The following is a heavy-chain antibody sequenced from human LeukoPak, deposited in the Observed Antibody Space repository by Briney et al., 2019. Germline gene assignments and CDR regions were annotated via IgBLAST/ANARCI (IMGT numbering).Heavy chain of an antibody. V-gene: IGHV1-69*01. CDR1: GGTFSSYA. CDR3: ARDRDSSSWYDAFDI. Sequence: GASVKLSCTASGGTFSSYAISWVRQAPGQGLEWMGGIIPIFGTANYAQTFQGRVTITADESTSTAYMELSSLRSEDTAVYYCARDRDSSSWYDAFDIWVQETMVTVSS. J-gene: IGHJ3*02. CDR2: IIPIFGTA. D-gene: IGHD6-13*01.